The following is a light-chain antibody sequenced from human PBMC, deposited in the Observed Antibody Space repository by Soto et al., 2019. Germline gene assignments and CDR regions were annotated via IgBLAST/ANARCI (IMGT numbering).Light chain of an antibody. V-gene: IGKV1-33*01. CDR1: QDINNY. CDR3: QQCDNLPFT. Sequence: DIQMTQSPSSMSASVGDRVTIICQASQDINNYLNWYQQKPGKAPNLLIYDSSNLEKGVPSRFSGSGYGTSFSLTISSLQPEDFATYYCQQCDNLPFTFGQGTRLEIK. CDR2: DSS. J-gene: IGKJ5*01.